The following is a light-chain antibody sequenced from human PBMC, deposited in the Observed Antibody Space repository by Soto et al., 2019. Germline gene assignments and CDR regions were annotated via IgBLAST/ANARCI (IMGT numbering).Light chain of an antibody. CDR3: QQYGSSPLT. V-gene: IGKV3-20*01. CDR1: QSVSRD. CDR2: DIS. Sequence: EIVMTQSPATLSVSPGERATLSCRASQSVSRDLAWYQQKPGQAPRLLIYDISSRAAGIPDRFSGSGSGTDFTLTISRLEPEDFAVYYCQQYGSSPLTFGGGTKVDIK. J-gene: IGKJ4*01.